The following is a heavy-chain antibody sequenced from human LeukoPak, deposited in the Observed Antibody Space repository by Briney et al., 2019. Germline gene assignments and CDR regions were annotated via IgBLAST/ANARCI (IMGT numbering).Heavy chain of an antibody. J-gene: IGHJ4*02. V-gene: IGHV1-18*01. Sequence: ASVKVSCKASAYTFVNYYMTWVRQAPGQGLGWMGWISGYGQNTNYAQKFQGRVTMTTDTSTTTGYMELRSLTSDDTAVYYCARGGGTGWYPDSWGQGTLVTVSS. D-gene: IGHD6-19*01. CDR1: AYTFVNYY. CDR2: ISGYGQNT. CDR3: ARGGGTGWYPDS.